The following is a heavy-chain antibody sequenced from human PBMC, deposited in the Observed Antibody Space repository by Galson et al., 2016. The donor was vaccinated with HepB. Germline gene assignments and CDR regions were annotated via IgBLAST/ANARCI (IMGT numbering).Heavy chain of an antibody. D-gene: IGHD6-19*01. J-gene: IGHJ4*02. Sequence: SLRLSCADSGFTLNTYGMNWVRQAPGKGLEWVSYISSASSIKYYADSVKGRFTISRDNARHSLYLEMSSLRDEDTAVYYCAKEISVAGVNGLPSDYWGQGTLVTVSS. CDR3: AKEISVAGVNGLPSDY. CDR2: ISSASSIK. V-gene: IGHV3-48*02. CDR1: GFTLNTYG.